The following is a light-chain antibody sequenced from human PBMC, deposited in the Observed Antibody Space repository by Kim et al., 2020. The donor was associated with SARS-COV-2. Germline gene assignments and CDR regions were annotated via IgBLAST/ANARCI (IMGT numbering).Light chain of an antibody. Sequence: DVQMTQSPSSLPASVGDRVTITCRTSQNINSQLDWYHQKPGKAPKLLIYAASILQSGVPSRFSGSGSGTDFTLTISSLQPDDFATYFCQQSFISPWTFGHGTKVDIK. J-gene: IGKJ1*01. CDR1: QNINSQ. CDR3: QQSFISPWT. V-gene: IGKV1-39*01. CDR2: AAS.